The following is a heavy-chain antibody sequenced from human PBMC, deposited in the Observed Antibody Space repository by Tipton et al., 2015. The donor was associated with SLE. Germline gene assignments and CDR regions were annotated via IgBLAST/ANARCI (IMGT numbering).Heavy chain of an antibody. J-gene: IGHJ3*02. CDR2: IYYSGST. CDR3: AKSYSSGWYSHAFDI. D-gene: IGHD6-19*01. CDR1: GVSISSYY. V-gene: IGHV4-59*01. Sequence: TLSLTCTVSGVSISSYYWSWIRQPPGKGLEWIGNIYYSGSTNYNPSFKSRVTISVDTSKNQFSLKLSSVTAADTAVYYCAKSYSSGWYSHAFDIWGQGTMVTVSS.